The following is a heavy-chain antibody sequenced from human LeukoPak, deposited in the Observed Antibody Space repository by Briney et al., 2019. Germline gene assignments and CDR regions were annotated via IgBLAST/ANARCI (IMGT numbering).Heavy chain of an antibody. J-gene: IGHJ5*02. CDR2: IYYSGST. CDR1: GGSISSSSYY. D-gene: IGHD5-24*01. Sequence: SETLSLTCTVSGGSISSSSYYWGWIRQPPGKGLEWIGSIYYSGSTYYNPSLKSRVTISVDTSKNQFSLKLSSVTAADTAVYYCARRGAPVEASFDPWGQGTLVTVSS. CDR3: ARRGAPVEASFDP. V-gene: IGHV4-39*07.